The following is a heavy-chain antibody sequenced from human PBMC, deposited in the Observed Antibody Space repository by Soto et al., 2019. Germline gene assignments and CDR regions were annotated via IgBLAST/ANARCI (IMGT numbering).Heavy chain of an antibody. J-gene: IGHJ5*02. Sequence: SETLSLTCGVYGGSFSDFYWSWIRQPPGKGLEWIGEINHSGSTAYNPSLKGRVTLSEDTSKNQFSLKVTSVTAADTAVYYCARGFRGYYDILTGRPSQNWLDPWGQGTLVTVSS. CDR2: INHSGST. D-gene: IGHD3-9*01. V-gene: IGHV4-34*01. CDR3: ARGFRGYYDILTGRPSQNWLDP. CDR1: GGSFSDFY.